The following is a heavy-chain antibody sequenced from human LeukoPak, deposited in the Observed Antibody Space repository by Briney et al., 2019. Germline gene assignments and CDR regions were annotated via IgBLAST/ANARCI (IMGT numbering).Heavy chain of an antibody. CDR1: GFTVSSNY. Sequence: PGGSLRLSCADSGFTVSSNYMRWVRQAPGKGLEWVSVIYSGGSTHYADSVKGRFTISRDNSKNTLYLQMNSLRAEDTAVYYCARGAVAGSIYYFDYWGQGTLVTVSS. CDR2: IYSGGST. CDR3: ARGAVAGSIYYFDY. J-gene: IGHJ4*02. V-gene: IGHV3-66*01. D-gene: IGHD6-19*01.